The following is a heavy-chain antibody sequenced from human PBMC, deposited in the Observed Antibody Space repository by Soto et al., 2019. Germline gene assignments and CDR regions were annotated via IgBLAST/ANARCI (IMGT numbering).Heavy chain of an antibody. J-gene: IGHJ6*02. Sequence: EVQLLESGGGLVQPGGSLRLSCAASGFTFSSYAMSWVRQAPGKGLEWVSAISGSGGSTYYADSVEGRFTISRDNSKNTLYVQMNSLRAEDTAVYYCAKGITICGVIIEGDYYYGMDVWGQGTTVTVPS. CDR1: GFTFSSYA. CDR2: ISGSGGST. CDR3: AKGITICGVIIEGDYYYGMDV. D-gene: IGHD3-3*01. V-gene: IGHV3-23*01.